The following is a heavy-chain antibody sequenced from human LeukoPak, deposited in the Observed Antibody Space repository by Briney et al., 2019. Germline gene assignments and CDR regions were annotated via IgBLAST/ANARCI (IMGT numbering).Heavy chain of an antibody. V-gene: IGHV1-69*04. CDR1: GGTFSSYT. J-gene: IGHJ6*02. CDR2: IIPILGIA. Sequence: SVKVTCKASGGTFSSYTISWVRQAPGQGLEWMGRIIPILGIANYAQKFLGRVTITADKSTSTAYMELSSLRSEDTAVYYCARDLEMATIQGYYYYGMDVWGQGTTVTVSS. D-gene: IGHD5-24*01. CDR3: ARDLEMATIQGYYYYGMDV.